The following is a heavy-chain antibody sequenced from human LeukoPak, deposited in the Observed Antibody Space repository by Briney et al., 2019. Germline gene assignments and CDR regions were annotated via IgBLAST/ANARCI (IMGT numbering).Heavy chain of an antibody. CDR3: AKSSPPSGDAMDY. Sequence: PGGSLRLSCAASGFTLRSFGMHWVRQAPGKGLEWVAVISYDGSKKYYADSVKGRFTIFRDNSKNTLYLQMNSLRAEDTAIYYCAKSSPPSGDAMDYWGQGTLVTVSS. CDR2: ISYDGSKK. J-gene: IGHJ4*02. D-gene: IGHD3-10*01. CDR1: GFTLRSFG. V-gene: IGHV3-30*18.